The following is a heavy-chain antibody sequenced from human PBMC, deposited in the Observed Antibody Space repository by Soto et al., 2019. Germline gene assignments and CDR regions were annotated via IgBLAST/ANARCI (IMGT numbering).Heavy chain of an antibody. D-gene: IGHD6-19*01. CDR3: ARELAVAGFDY. CDR2: MNPNSGNT. CDR1: GYTFTSYD. Sequence: ASVKVSCKASGYTFTSYDINWVRQATGLGLEWMGWMNPNSGNTAYAQKFQGRVTMTRNTSISTAYMELSSLRSEDTAVYYCARELAVAGFDYWGQGTLVTVSS. V-gene: IGHV1-8*01. J-gene: IGHJ4*02.